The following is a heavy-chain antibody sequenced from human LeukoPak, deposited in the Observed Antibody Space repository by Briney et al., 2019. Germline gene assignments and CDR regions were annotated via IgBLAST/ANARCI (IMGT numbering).Heavy chain of an antibody. CDR1: GFTVSSNY. V-gene: IGHV3-66*01. CDR2: IYSGGST. J-gene: IGHJ6*02. Sequence: GGSLRLSCAASGFTVSSNYMSWVRQAPGKGLEWVSVIYSGGSTYYADSVKGRFTISRDNSKNTLYLQMNSLRAEDTAVYYCAIDGCRDSSSCGPFDYYGMYVWGQGTTVTVSS. CDR3: AIDGCRDSSSCGPFDYYGMYV. D-gene: IGHD6-13*01.